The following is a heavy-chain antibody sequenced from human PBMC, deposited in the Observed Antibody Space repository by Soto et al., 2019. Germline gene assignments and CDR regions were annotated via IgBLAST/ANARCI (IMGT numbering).Heavy chain of an antibody. CDR2: IYYSGST. Sequence: SETLSLTCTVSGGSISSGGYYWSWIRQHPGKGLEWIGYIYYSGSTYYNPSLKSRVTISVDTSKNQFSLKLSSVTAADTAVYYCARSSYYYDSSGYESDAFDIWGQGTMVTVSS. V-gene: IGHV4-31*03. J-gene: IGHJ3*02. CDR3: ARSSYYYDSSGYESDAFDI. D-gene: IGHD3-22*01. CDR1: GGSISSGGYY.